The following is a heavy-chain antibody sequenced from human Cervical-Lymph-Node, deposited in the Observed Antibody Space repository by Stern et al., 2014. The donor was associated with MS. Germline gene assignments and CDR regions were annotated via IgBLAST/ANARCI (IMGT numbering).Heavy chain of an antibody. J-gene: IGHJ6*02. D-gene: IGHD5-18*01. CDR2: INTDTGNP. CDR3: AGDLVYSYGSGV. CDR1: GNTFTSYS. Sequence: QVQLVQSGSELKKPGASVKVSCKASGNTFTSYSVNWVRQATGQGLEWIGRINTDTGNPTYAPAFTGTFVFSLDTSVSTAYLQISSLKAEDTAVYYCAGDLVYSYGSGVWGQGTTVTVSS. V-gene: IGHV7-4-1*02.